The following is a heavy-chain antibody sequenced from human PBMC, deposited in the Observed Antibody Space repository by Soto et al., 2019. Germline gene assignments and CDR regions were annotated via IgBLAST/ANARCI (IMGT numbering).Heavy chain of an antibody. CDR3: AKSTGGTANGMHV. CDR2: ISWSGGTI. Sequence: EVQLVESGGGLVQPGRSLRLSCTASGFSFDEYGMHWVRELPGKGLEWVSGISWSGGTIGYADSVKGRVSISRDNAKKSLYLQMNSLRPEDTALYYCAKSTGGTANGMHVWGQGTTVTVSS. V-gene: IGHV3-9*01. D-gene: IGHD2-8*02. J-gene: IGHJ6*02. CDR1: GFSFDEYG.